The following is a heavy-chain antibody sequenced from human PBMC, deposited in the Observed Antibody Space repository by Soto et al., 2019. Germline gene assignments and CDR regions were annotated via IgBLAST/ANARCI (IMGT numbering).Heavy chain of an antibody. D-gene: IGHD2-2*01. CDR2: ILSDGSNE. CDR3: ARAMPGMDV. J-gene: IGHJ6*02. V-gene: IGHV3-30-3*01. CDR1: GFTFSAFA. Sequence: QVQLVESGGGVVQPGTSLRLSCAGSGFTFSAFAMHWVRQAPGKGLGWVALILSDGSNEAYADCVRGRFTISRDNSKNTLYLQMNSLGVEDTAVYYCARAMPGMDVWGQGTTVTVSS.